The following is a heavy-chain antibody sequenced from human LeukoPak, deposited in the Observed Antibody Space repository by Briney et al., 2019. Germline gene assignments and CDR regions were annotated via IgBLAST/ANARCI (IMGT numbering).Heavy chain of an antibody. J-gene: IGHJ6*02. Sequence: ATVKVSCKASGYTFTSYGISWVRQAPGQGLEWVGWISAYNGNTNYAQKLQGRVTMTTDTSTSTAYMELRSLRSDDTAVYYCARDGHCSSTSCYLPTGYYYYGMDVWGQGTTVTVSS. CDR1: GYTFTSYG. CDR3: ARDGHCSSTSCYLPTGYYYYGMDV. D-gene: IGHD2-2*01. V-gene: IGHV1-18*01. CDR2: ISAYNGNT.